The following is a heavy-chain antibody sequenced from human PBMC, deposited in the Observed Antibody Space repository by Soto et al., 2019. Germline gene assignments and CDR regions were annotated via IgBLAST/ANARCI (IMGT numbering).Heavy chain of an antibody. Sequence: HEHLVQSGAEVKRPGASLKVSCKASGYSFTGYYIHWVRQAPGQGLAWMGWINPDSGATNYAQNFQGRVTLTSDTSISTASMDLTSLTSDDTAVDYGARGDYGTGGYPFPYFDYWGQGTLVIVSS. CDR2: INPDSGAT. V-gene: IGHV1-2*02. J-gene: IGHJ4*02. D-gene: IGHD2-8*02. CDR1: GYSFTGYY. CDR3: ARGDYGTGGYPFPYFDY.